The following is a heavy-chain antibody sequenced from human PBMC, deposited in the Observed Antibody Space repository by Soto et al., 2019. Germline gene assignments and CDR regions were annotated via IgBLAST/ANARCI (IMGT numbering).Heavy chain of an antibody. CDR3: ARKILGSTSRPNYWYFDL. Sequence: EVQLLESGGGLVQPGGSLRLSCAGSGFTFINYAMNWVRQAPGKGLEWVSSISGGGDATFFADSVRGRFTISRDNSKNTVTLQMNRLGVDDTAVYYCARKILGSTSRPNYWYFDLWGRGTLVTVSS. V-gene: IGHV3-23*01. CDR2: ISGGGDAT. CDR1: GFTFINYA. J-gene: IGHJ2*01. D-gene: IGHD2-2*01.